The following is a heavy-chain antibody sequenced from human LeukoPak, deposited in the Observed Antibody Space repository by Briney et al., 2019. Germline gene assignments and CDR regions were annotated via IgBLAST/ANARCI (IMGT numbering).Heavy chain of an antibody. J-gene: IGHJ3*02. Sequence: SETLSLTCTVSGGSISSYYWSWIRQPPGKGLEWIGYIYYSGSTNYNPSLKSRVTISVDTSKNQFSLKLSSVTAADTAVYYCARSSSSEGAFDIWGQGTMVTVSS. D-gene: IGHD6-6*01. CDR3: ARSSSSEGAFDI. CDR1: GGSISSYY. CDR2: IYYSGST. V-gene: IGHV4-59*01.